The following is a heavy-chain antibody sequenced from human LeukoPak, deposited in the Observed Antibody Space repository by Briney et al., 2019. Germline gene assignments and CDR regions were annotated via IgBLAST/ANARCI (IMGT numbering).Heavy chain of an antibody. J-gene: IGHJ4*02. V-gene: IGHV3-74*01. D-gene: IGHD3-22*01. CDR2: IDGDGINT. CDR3: ARTDYYDR. CDR1: GFPFRSNW. Sequence: GGSLRLSCAASGFPFRSNWMHWVRQAPGRGLVWVSGIDGDGINTNYADSVKGRFTISRDNAKNTLYLQTNSLRGEDTAVYYCARTDYYDRWGQGTLVTVAS.